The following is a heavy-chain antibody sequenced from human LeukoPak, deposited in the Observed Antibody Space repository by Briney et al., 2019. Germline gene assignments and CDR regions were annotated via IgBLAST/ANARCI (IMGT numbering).Heavy chain of an antibody. Sequence: PGGSLRLSCAASGFTFSSYSMNWVRQAPGKGLEWVSYISSSSSTIYYADSVKGRFAISRDNAKNSLYLQMNSLRDEDTAVYYCAREGRQYSSGWYGGVWGQGTLVTVSS. D-gene: IGHD6-19*01. CDR1: GFTFSSYS. CDR3: AREGRQYSSGWYGGV. CDR2: ISSSSSTI. J-gene: IGHJ4*02. V-gene: IGHV3-48*02.